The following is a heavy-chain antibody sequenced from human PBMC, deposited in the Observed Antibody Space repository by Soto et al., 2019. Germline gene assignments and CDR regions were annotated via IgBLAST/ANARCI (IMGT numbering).Heavy chain of an antibody. J-gene: IGHJ3*02. CDR1: GFNFSSYT. V-gene: IGHV3-21*01. CDR3: ARDRCCGGSCYQTYAFAM. CDR2: ISSSNRYR. Sequence: EVQLVESGGGLVKPGGSLRLSCAASGFNFSSYTINWVRQAPWTGLGWVSSISSSNRYRYYADSMKGRCSISREEGTNSLYLQMNSLRAEDTAIYYCARDRCCGGSCYQTYAFAMWGQGTLVTVSS. D-gene: IGHD2-15*01.